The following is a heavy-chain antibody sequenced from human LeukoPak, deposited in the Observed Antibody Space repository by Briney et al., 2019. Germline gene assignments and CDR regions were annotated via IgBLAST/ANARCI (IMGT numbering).Heavy chain of an antibody. CDR3: ARPSKRYSGSYPYFDY. D-gene: IGHD1-26*01. CDR2: INSDGSST. Sequence: PGGSLRLSCAASGFTFSSYWMHWVRQAPGKGLVWVSRINSDGSSTSYADSVKGRFTISRDDAKNTLYLQMNSLRAEDTAVYYCARPSKRYSGSYPYFDYWGRGTLVTVSS. J-gene: IGHJ4*02. CDR1: GFTFSSYW. V-gene: IGHV3-74*01.